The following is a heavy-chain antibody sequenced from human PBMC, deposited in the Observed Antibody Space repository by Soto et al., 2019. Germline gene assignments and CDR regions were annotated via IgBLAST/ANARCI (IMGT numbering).Heavy chain of an antibody. CDR2: ISGSGGST. J-gene: IGHJ4*02. D-gene: IGHD3-3*01. Sequence: GGSLRLSCAASGFTFSSYAMSWVRQAPGKGLEWVSAISGSGGSTYYADSVKGRFTISRDNSKNTLYLQMNSLRAEDTAVYYCAKGPRFGGFIHLNYWGQGPLVTVSS. CDR1: GFTFSSYA. V-gene: IGHV3-23*01. CDR3: AKGPRFGGFIHLNY.